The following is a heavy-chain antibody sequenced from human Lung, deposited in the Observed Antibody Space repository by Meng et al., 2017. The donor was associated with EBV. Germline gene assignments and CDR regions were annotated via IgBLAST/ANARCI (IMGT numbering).Heavy chain of an antibody. J-gene: IGHJ4*02. CDR1: SVSFSSYD. V-gene: IGHV3-30*03. CDR3: STNSGVTRPFDY. CDR2: LSNDGSNK. Sequence: GPLGGYGGGCVQPGRAPRLPSAAASVSFSSYDMNWFRRAPGKGRGGVVFLSNDGSNKLYAASVKGRFTISRENSKNKLYLQMNSLRAEDTAVYYCSTNSGVTRPFDYWGQGTLVTVSS. D-gene: IGHD1-26*01.